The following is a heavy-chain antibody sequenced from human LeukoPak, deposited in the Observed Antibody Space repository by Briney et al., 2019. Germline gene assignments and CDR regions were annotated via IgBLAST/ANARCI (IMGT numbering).Heavy chain of an antibody. V-gene: IGHV3-48*03. CDR2: IGTITTTT. D-gene: IGHD3-10*01. Sequence: GGSLRLSCAASGFTFRIYEMNWVRQAPGKGLEWVSYIGTITTTTYYADSVKGRLTVSRDNAKNSLYLQMNSLRAEDTALYYCAKDLGLRFGELHYWGKGNLVTVSS. CDR1: GFTFRIYE. J-gene: IGHJ4*02. CDR3: AKDLGLRFGELHY.